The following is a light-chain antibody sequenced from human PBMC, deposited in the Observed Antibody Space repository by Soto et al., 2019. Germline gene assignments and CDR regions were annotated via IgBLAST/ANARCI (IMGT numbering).Light chain of an antibody. CDR2: DAS. J-gene: IGKJ1*01. V-gene: IGKV1-5*01. CDR3: QQYKGT. Sequence: DIQMTQSPSTLSASVGDRVTITCRASQSIGRWLAWYQQKPGAAPKLLIYDASSLQSGVPSRFSGSGSGTEFTLSISSLQPDDFATYYCQQYKGTFGQGTKVEI. CDR1: QSIGRW.